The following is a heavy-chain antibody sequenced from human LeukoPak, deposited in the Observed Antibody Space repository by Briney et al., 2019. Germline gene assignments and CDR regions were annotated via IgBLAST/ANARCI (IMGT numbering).Heavy chain of an antibody. CDR2: IYYSGST. Sequence: SETLSLTCTVSGGSISSGGYYWSWIRQHPGTGLEWIGYIYYSGSTYYNPSLKSRVTISVDTSKNQFSLKLSSVTAADTAVYYCARDYVWGTFGFWGIWGQGTMVTVSS. V-gene: IGHV4-31*03. CDR3: ARDYVWGTFGFWGI. CDR1: GGSISSGGYY. D-gene: IGHD3-16*01. J-gene: IGHJ3*02.